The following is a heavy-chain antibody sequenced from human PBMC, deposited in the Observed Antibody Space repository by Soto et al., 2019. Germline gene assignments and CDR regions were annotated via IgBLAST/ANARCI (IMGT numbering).Heavy chain of an antibody. CDR2: ISGSGFST. V-gene: IGHV3-23*01. Sequence: EVHLLESGGGLVQPGGSLRLSCAASGFTFNTYAMSWVRQAPGRGLEWVSAISGSGFSTYYADSVKGRFSISSDSSKNTLFLQMTSLRADATAVYFCATLTFGRPFDTWGQGTMVTVSS. CDR1: GFTFNTYA. D-gene: IGHD3-3*01. CDR3: ATLTFGRPFDT. J-gene: IGHJ3*02.